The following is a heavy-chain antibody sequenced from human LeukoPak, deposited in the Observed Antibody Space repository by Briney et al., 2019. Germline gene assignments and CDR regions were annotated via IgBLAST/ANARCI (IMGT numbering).Heavy chain of an antibody. D-gene: IGHD2-2*01. Sequence: PGGSLRLSCVASGFTFSSYSMKWVRPAPGKGLEWVSSINSSSSYIYYADSVKGRFTISRDNAKNSLYLQMNSLRAEDTAVYYCARGDRDLYCSSTSCYPVLGGQGTLVTVSS. V-gene: IGHV3-21*01. J-gene: IGHJ4*02. CDR1: GFTFSSYS. CDR3: ARGDRDLYCSSTSCYPVL. CDR2: INSSSSYI.